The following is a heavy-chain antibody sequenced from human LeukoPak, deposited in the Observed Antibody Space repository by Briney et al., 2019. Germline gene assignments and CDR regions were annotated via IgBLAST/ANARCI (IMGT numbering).Heavy chain of an antibody. CDR3: ARAVGSTRGNWFDP. J-gene: IGHJ5*02. D-gene: IGHD2-2*01. Sequence: SEALSLTCAVYGGSFSGYYWSWIRQPPWKGLEWIGEINHSGSTTYNPSLKSRVTISVDTSKKQFSLKLSSVTAADTAVYYCARAVGSTRGNWFDPWGQGTLVTVSS. V-gene: IGHV4-34*01. CDR1: GGSFSGYY. CDR2: INHSGST.